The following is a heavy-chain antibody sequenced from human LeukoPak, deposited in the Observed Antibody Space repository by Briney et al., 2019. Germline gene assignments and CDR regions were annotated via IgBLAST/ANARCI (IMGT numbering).Heavy chain of an antibody. CDR1: GFTFNNYW. D-gene: IGHD6-13*01. CDR2: INWNSDNI. Sequence: TGGSLRLSCAASGFTFNNYWMSWVRQAPGKGLEWVSGINWNSDNIGYADSVKGRFTISRDNAKNSLYLQMNSLRVEDTALYFCAKGWQQLAPDYWGQGTLVTVSS. V-gene: IGHV3-9*01. J-gene: IGHJ4*02. CDR3: AKGWQQLAPDY.